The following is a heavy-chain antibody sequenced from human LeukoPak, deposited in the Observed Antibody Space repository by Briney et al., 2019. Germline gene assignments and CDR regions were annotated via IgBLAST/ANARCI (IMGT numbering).Heavy chain of an antibody. Sequence: GGSLRLSCAASGFTFSSYAMSWVRQAPGKGLEWVSAISGSGGSTYYADSVKGRFTISRDNSKNTLYLQMSSLRVEDTAVYYCAKDRGQWPNGDYWGQGTLVTVSS. V-gene: IGHV3-23*01. J-gene: IGHJ4*02. CDR2: ISGSGGST. CDR1: GFTFSSYA. D-gene: IGHD6-19*01. CDR3: AKDRGQWPNGDY.